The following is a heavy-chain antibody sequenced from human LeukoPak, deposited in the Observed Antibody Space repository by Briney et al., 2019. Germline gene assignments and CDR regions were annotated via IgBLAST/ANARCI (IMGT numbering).Heavy chain of an antibody. CDR2: IYYSGST. D-gene: IGHD4-17*01. J-gene: IGHJ4*02. CDR3: ARHPMTTVTRAPGADFDY. CDR1: GGSISSSSYY. Sequence: SETLSLTCTVPGGSISSSSYYWGWIRQPPGKGLEWIGSIYYSGSTYYNPSLKSRVTISVDTSKNQFSLKLSSVTAADTAVYYCARHPMTTVTRAPGADFDYWGQGTLVTVSS. V-gene: IGHV4-39*01.